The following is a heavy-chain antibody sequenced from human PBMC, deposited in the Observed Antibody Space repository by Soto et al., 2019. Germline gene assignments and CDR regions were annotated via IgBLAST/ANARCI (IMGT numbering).Heavy chain of an antibody. CDR1: GDSISSGGYY. CDR2: IYYGGST. D-gene: IGHD5-12*01. V-gene: IGHV4-31*03. Sequence: SETLSLTCTVSGDSISSGGYYWSWIRQHPGKGLEWIGYIYYGGSTYNNPSLKGRPTISVDTSKNQFSLKVSSVTAADTAVYFCARDRSRGYGRFDYWGQGSLVTVSS. J-gene: IGHJ4*02. CDR3: ARDRSRGYGRFDY.